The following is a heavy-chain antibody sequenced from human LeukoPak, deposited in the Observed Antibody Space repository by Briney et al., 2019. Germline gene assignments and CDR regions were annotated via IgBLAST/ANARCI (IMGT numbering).Heavy chain of an antibody. CDR1: GGSFSGYY. CDR3: ANTGGVRPYWFDP. J-gene: IGHJ5*02. Sequence: SETLSLTCAVYGGSFSGYYWSWIRQPPGKGLEWIGEINHSGSTNYNPSLKSRVTISVDTSKNQFSLKLRSVTAADTAVYYCANTGGVRPYWFDPWGQGPLVTVSS. D-gene: IGHD3-10*01. CDR2: INHSGST. V-gene: IGHV4-34*01.